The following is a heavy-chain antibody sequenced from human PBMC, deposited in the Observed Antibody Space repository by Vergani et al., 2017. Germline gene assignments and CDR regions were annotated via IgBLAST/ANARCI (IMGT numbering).Heavy chain of an antibody. V-gene: IGHV3-30*02. CDR3: AKHFRGWGIDY. CDR1: GFTFSNFG. J-gene: IGHJ4*02. CDR2: IQFDGSNQ. Sequence: QVQLVESAGGVVQPGGSLRLSCAASGFTFSNFGMHWIRQGPGKGLEFVAFIQFDGSNQYYADSVKGRFTLSRDFSKNTLYLQMNSLRTDDTATYYCAKHFRGWGIDYWGQGTQVIVSS. D-gene: IGHD3-16*01.